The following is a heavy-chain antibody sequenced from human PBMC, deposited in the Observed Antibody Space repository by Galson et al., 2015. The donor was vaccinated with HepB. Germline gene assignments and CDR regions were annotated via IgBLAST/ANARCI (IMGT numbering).Heavy chain of an antibody. CDR2: ISGSGGST. Sequence: SLRLSCAASGFTFSSYAMSWVRQAPGKGLEWVSAISGSGGSTYYADSVKGRFTISRDNSKNTLYLQMNSLRAEDTAVYYCAKTPYDFDPTPGSFDLWGRGTLVTVSS. CDR3: AKTPYDFDPTPGSFDL. D-gene: IGHD3/OR15-3a*01. CDR1: GFTFSSYA. J-gene: IGHJ2*01. V-gene: IGHV3-23*01.